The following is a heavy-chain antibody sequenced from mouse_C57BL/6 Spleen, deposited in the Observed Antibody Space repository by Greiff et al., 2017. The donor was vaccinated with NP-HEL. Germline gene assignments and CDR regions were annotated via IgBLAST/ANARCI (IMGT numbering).Heavy chain of an antibody. CDR1: GFTFSHYG. CDR2: ISSGSSTI. J-gene: IGHJ1*03. CDR3: AREGGYFDV. V-gene: IGHV5-17*01. Sequence: EVKLVESGGGLVKPGGSLKLSCAASGFTFSHYGMHWVRQAPEKGLEWVAYISSGSSTIYYADTVKGRFTISRDNAKNTLFLQMTRLRSEDTAMYYCAREGGYFDVWGTGTTVTVSS.